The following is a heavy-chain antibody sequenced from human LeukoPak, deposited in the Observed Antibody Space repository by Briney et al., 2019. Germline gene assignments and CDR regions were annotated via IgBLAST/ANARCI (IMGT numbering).Heavy chain of an antibody. CDR2: ISAYNGNT. CDR1: GYTFTSYG. D-gene: IGHD6-19*01. V-gene: IGHV1-18*01. J-gene: IGHJ6*03. CDR3: ARDSKVAGTENTDV. Sequence: ASVKVSCKASGYTFTSYGISWVRQAPGQGLEWMGWISAYNGNTNYAQKLQGRVTTTTDTSTSTAYMELRSLRSDDTAVYYCARDSKVAGTENTDVWGKGTTVTVSS.